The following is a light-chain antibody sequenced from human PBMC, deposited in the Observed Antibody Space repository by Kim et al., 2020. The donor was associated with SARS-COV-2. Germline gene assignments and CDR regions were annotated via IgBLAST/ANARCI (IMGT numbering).Light chain of an antibody. CDR3: QQYNRWQRT. V-gene: IGKV3-15*01. CDR2: GAS. CDR1: QSVSSN. Sequence: VSPGERATHSCRASQSVSSNLAWYQQKAGQAPRLLIYGASTRATGIPARFSGSGSGTEFTLTISSLQSEDFAVYYCQQYNRWQRTFGQGTKVDIK. J-gene: IGKJ1*01.